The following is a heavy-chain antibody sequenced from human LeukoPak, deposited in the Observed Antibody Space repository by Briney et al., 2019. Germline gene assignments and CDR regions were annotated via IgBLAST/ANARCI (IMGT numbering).Heavy chain of an antibody. J-gene: IGHJ5*02. CDR1: GGSLSSYY. V-gene: IGHV4-4*07. CDR3: ARGDGSTMIRGVSRYGWLDP. CDR2: IFTTGST. Sequence: SETLSLTCSVSGGSLSSYYWTWIRQPAGKGLEWIGRIFTTGSTNYNPSLMSRVTMSVGTSKNQFSLKMRSVTAADTVVYYCARGDGSTMIRGVSRYGWLDPWGQGTLVTVSS. D-gene: IGHD3-10*01.